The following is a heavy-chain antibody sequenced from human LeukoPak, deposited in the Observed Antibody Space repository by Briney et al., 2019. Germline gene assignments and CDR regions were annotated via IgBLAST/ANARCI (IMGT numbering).Heavy chain of an antibody. D-gene: IGHD3-10*01. CDR3: AAWSDAAWYGGNY. V-gene: IGHV3-23*01. Sequence: GGSLRLSCAASGFTFSSYAMSWVRQAPGKGLEWVFAISDSGGSTYSADSVRGRFTISRDNSKNTLYLQMSSLRAEDTAVYYCAAWSDAAWYGGNYWGQGTLVTVSS. J-gene: IGHJ4*02. CDR2: ISDSGGST. CDR1: GFTFSSYA.